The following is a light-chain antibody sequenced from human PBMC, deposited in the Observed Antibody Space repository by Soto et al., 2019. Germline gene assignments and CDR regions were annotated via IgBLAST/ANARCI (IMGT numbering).Light chain of an antibody. CDR2: DAS. CDR1: QSISSF. V-gene: IGKV3-11*01. J-gene: IGKJ2*01. Sequence: EIVLTQSPATLSLSPGERATLSCRASQSISSFLAWYQQKPGQAPRLLIYDASSRATGIPARFSGSGSGTAFPPTNRSLRPENFAVFFCQQRRKGGGGEYTFGQGTKLEIK. CDR3: QQRRKGGGGEYT.